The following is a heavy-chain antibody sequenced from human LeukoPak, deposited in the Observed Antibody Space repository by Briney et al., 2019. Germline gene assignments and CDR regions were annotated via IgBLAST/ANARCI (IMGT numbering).Heavy chain of an antibody. J-gene: IGHJ4*02. V-gene: IGHV4-59*01. CDR2: IYYSGST. CDR1: GGSISSYY. Sequence: SETLSLTCTASGGSISSYYWSWIRQPPGKGLEWIGYIYYSGSTNYNPSLKSRVTISVDTSKNQFSLKLSSVTAADTAVYYCASITMVRGVHVYYFDYWGQGTLVTVSS. CDR3: ASITMVRGVHVYYFDY. D-gene: IGHD3-10*01.